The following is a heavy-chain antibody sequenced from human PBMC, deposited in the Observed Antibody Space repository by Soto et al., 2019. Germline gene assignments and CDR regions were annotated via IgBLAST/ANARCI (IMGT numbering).Heavy chain of an antibody. CDR2: IYYSGST. V-gene: IGHV4-31*03. J-gene: IGHJ4*02. CDR3: ARLESVTRSLGYFDY. D-gene: IGHD7-27*01. Sequence: QLQLQESGPGLVKPSQTLSLTCTVSGGSIRRSDYYWGWVRQLPGRGLEWIGYIYYSGSTFYNPSLMSRLAISVDTSRNQFSPSLTSVTAADTAVYYCARLESVTRSLGYFDYWGQGIRVTVTS. CDR1: GGSIRRSDYY.